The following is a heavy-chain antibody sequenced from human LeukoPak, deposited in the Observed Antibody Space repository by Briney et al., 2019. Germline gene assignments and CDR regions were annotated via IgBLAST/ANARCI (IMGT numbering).Heavy chain of an antibody. CDR3: ATIPAKTFYI. CDR1: SYSFRSHW. J-gene: IGHJ3*02. Sequence: GGSLRLSCVGYSYSFRSHWGKWVRQSPGKGLEWVANIKPDGSDKYYVDSARGRFTVSRDNAKNSAVLQINSLTAQDTAIYESATIPAKTFYIWGERTLVSVSS. V-gene: IGHV3-7*01. CDR2: IKPDGSDK. D-gene: IGHD2-15*01.